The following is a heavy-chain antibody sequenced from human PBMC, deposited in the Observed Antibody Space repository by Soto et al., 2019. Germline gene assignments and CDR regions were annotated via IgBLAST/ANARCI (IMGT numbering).Heavy chain of an antibody. V-gene: IGHV1-2*04. CDR3: ARSSGAWYYMDV. CDR1: GYTFTGYY. D-gene: IGHD6-19*01. J-gene: IGHJ6*03. CDR2: INPNSGGT. Sequence: ASVKVSCKASGYTFTGYYMHWVRQAPGQGLEWMGWINPNSGGTNYAQKFQGWVTMTRDTPISTAYMELSRLRSDGTAVYYCARSSGAWYYMDVWGKGTTVTVSS.